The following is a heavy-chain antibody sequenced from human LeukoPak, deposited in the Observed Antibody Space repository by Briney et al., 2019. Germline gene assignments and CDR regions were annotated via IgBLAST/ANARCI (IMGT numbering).Heavy chain of an antibody. Sequence: PSETLSLTCNVSGGSISSHYWSWIRQPPGKGLEWIGSIYHSGSTYYNPSLKSRVTISVDTSKNQFSLKLSSVTAADTAVYYCARDGGHAMVTEVFDYWGQGTLVTVSS. CDR1: GGSISSHY. CDR2: IYHSGST. D-gene: IGHD5-18*01. CDR3: ARDGGHAMVTEVFDY. J-gene: IGHJ4*02. V-gene: IGHV4-38-2*02.